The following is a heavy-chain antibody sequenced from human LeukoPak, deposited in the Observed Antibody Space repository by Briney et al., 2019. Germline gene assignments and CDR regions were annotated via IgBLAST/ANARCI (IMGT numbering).Heavy chain of an antibody. CDR2: ISSSSSYI. CDR3: ATIYRLGCSDY. V-gene: IGHV3-21*01. D-gene: IGHD3-16*02. Sequence: GGSLRLSCAASGFTFSSYSMNWVRQAPGEGLEWVSSISSSSSYIYYADSVKGRFTISRDNAKNSLYLQMDSLRAEDTAVYYCATIYRLGCSDYWGQGTLVTVSS. J-gene: IGHJ4*02. CDR1: GFTFSSYS.